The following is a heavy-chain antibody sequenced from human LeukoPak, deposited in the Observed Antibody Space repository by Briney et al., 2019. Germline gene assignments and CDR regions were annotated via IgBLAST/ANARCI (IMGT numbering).Heavy chain of an antibody. J-gene: IGHJ3*02. CDR2: ISGSGGST. D-gene: IGHD3-22*01. CDR3: AKPRRVTMIVVVIHPIPKEAFDI. CDR1: GFTFSSYA. Sequence: GGSLRLSCAASGFTFSSYAMSWVRQAPGKGPEWVSAISGSGGSTYYADSVKGRFTISRDNSKNTLYLQMNSLRAEDTAVYYCAKPRRVTMIVVVIHPIPKEAFDIWGQGTMVTVSS. V-gene: IGHV3-23*01.